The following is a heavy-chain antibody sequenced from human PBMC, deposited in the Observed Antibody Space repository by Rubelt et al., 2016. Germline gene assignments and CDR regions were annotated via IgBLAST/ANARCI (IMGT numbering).Heavy chain of an antibody. CDR2: IYYSGST. V-gene: IGHV4-39*01. CDR3: ARQGRVTTFDY. Sequence: QLQLQESGPGLVKPSETLSLTCTVSGGSISSSSYYWGWIRQPPGQGLEWIGSIYYSGSTYYNPSLNSRVTISIDTSKNQFSLKLSSVTAADTAVYYCARQGRVTTFDYWGQGTLVTVSS. CDR1: GGSISSSSYY. J-gene: IGHJ4*02. D-gene: IGHD4-17*01.